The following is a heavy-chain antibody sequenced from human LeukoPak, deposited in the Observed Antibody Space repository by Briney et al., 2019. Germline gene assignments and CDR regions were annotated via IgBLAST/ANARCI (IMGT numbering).Heavy chain of an antibody. CDR3: ARPRGWERRWYFDL. V-gene: IGHV3-21*01. D-gene: IGHD1-26*01. J-gene: IGHJ2*01. CDR2: ISSSGTYI. Sequence: PGRSLRLSCAAPGFTFSNYGMNWVRQAPGKGLEWVSSISSSGTYIYYADSMKGRFTISRDNAKNSLYLQMDSLRAEDTAVYYCARPRGWERRWYFDLWGRGTLVTVSS. CDR1: GFTFSNYG.